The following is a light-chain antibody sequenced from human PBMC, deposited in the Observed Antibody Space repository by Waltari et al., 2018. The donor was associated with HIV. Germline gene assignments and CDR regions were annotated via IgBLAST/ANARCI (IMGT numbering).Light chain of an antibody. CDR1: SPRHDLNS. CDR3: AAWDDRLSVV. J-gene: IGLJ3*02. V-gene: IGLV1-44*01. Sequence: QSVLTQTPSASGPPGQRVPLSFSGRSPRHDLNSLIWYQHPPGTAPKLLIYNNNRRPSGVPDRFSGSKSGTSASLAISGLQSEDEADYFCAAWDDRLSVVFGGGTKLTVL. CDR2: NNN.